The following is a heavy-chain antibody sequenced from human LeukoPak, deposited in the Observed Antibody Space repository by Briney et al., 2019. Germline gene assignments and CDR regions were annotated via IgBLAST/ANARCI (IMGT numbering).Heavy chain of an antibody. Sequence: GGSLRLSCAASGFTFSSYAMSWVRQAPGEGLEWVSAISGSGGSTYYADSVKGRFTISRDNSKNTLYLQMNSLRAEDTAVYYCAKVDLNTVQPPNHFDYWGQGTLVTVSS. CDR1: GFTFSSYA. D-gene: IGHD4-11*01. J-gene: IGHJ4*02. V-gene: IGHV3-23*01. CDR3: AKVDLNTVQPPNHFDY. CDR2: ISGSGGST.